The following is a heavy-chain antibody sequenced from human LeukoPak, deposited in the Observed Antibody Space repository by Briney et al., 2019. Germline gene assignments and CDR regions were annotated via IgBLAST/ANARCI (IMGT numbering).Heavy chain of an antibody. CDR3: ASAQNYDILTGFDY. CDR1: GYTFTSYY. Sequence: ASVKVSCKASGYTFTSYYMHWVRQAPGQGLEWMGWINPNSGGTNYAQKFQGRVTMTRDTSISTAYMELSRLRSDDTAVYYCASAQNYDILTGFDYRGQGTLVTVSS. J-gene: IGHJ4*02. V-gene: IGHV1-2*02. D-gene: IGHD3-9*01. CDR2: INPNSGGT.